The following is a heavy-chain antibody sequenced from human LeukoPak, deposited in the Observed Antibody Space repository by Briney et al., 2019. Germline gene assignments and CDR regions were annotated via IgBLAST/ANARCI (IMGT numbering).Heavy chain of an antibody. CDR3: ARDRDGYNWSDAFDI. Sequence: ASVKVSCKASGYTFTSYYMHWVRQAPGQGLEWMGIINPSGGSTSYAQKFQGRVTMTRDTSKSTVYMELSSLRSEDTAVYYCARDRDGYNWSDAFDIWGQGTMVTVSS. CDR1: GYTFTSYY. J-gene: IGHJ3*02. V-gene: IGHV1-46*01. D-gene: IGHD5-24*01. CDR2: INPSGGST.